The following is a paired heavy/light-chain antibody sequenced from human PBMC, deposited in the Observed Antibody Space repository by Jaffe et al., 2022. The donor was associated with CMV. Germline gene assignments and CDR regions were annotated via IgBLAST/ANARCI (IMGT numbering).Heavy chain of an antibody. CDR1: GYSFTSYG. V-gene: IGHV1-18*04. D-gene: IGHD3-10*01. CDR2: ISGYNGDR. J-gene: IGHJ6*03. Sequence: QVQLVQSGDEVKKPGASVKVSCKASGYSFTSYGISWVRQAPGQGPEWMGWISGYNGDRKYAQKFQGRGTMTTDTSTSTAYMELRSLRSDDTAVYYCARDVSSGTIWGDYYYHMDVWGKGTTVTVSS. CDR3: ARDVSSGTIWGDYYYHMDV.
Light chain of an antibody. Sequence: QSALTQPPSASGSRGQSVTISCTGTSSDVGGYNYVSWYQQHPGKAPKLMIYEVTKRPSGVPDRFSGSKSGNTASLTVSGLQAEDEADYFCYSYAGSNNFVLFGGGTKLTVL. J-gene: IGLJ2*01. CDR3: YSYAGSNNFVL. V-gene: IGLV2-8*01. CDR2: EVT. CDR1: SSDVGGYNY.